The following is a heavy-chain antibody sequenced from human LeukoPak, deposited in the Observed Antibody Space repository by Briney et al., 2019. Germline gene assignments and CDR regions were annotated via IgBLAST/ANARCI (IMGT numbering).Heavy chain of an antibody. J-gene: IGHJ6*02. D-gene: IGHD3-3*01. CDR2: ISSSGSTI. Sequence: GGSLRLSCAASGFTFSSYEMNWVRQAPGKGLEWVSYISSSGSTIYYADSVKGRFTISRDNAKNSLYLQMNSLRAEDTAVYYCASGSNYDFWSGYPPGYGMDVWGQGTTVTVPS. CDR1: GFTFSSYE. CDR3: ASGSNYDFWSGYPPGYGMDV. V-gene: IGHV3-48*03.